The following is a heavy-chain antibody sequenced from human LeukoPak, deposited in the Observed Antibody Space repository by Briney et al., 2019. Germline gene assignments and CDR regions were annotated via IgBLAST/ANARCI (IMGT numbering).Heavy chain of an antibody. Sequence: GGSLRLSCAASGFTFTNYAMTWVRQAPGKGLEWVSAISGSGTTTYYADSVKGRFTISRDNSKNTLYLQMNSLRAEDTAVYYCAAVRVAAAGTSDYWGQGTLVTVSS. CDR3: AAVRVAAAGTSDY. CDR1: GFTFTNYA. CDR2: ISGSGTTT. V-gene: IGHV3-23*01. D-gene: IGHD6-13*01. J-gene: IGHJ4*02.